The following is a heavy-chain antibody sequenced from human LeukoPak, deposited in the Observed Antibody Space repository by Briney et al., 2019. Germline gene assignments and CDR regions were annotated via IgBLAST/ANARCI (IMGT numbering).Heavy chain of an antibody. J-gene: IGHJ6*02. D-gene: IGHD3-10*01. CDR3: ARDTHYYGSGSWVPYYYGMDV. Sequence: KPSETLSLTCTVSGGSISSYYWSWIRQPPGKGLEWIGYIYYSGSINYNPSLKSRVTISVDTSKNQFSLKLSSVTAADTAVYYCARDTHYYGSGSWVPYYYGMDVWGQGTTVTVSS. V-gene: IGHV4-59*01. CDR1: GGSISSYY. CDR2: IYYSGSI.